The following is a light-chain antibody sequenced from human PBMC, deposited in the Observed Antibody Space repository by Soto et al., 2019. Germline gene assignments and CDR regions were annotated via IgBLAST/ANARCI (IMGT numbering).Light chain of an antibody. CDR2: GAS. V-gene: IGKV3-20*01. CDR3: QQYGSSPPRT. J-gene: IGKJ2*01. Sequence: EIVLTQSPGTLSLSPGEIATLSCRASQSVSSSYLAWYQQRPGQAPRLLIYGASSRATGIPDRFSGSGSGTDFTLTFSRLEPEDFAVYYCQQYGSSPPRTFGQGTKLEIK. CDR1: QSVSSSY.